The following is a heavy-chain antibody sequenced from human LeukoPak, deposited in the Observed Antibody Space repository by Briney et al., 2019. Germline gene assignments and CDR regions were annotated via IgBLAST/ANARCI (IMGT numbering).Heavy chain of an antibody. CDR1: GVSIGDYF. J-gene: IGHJ5*02. CDR3: ARIRCGQTGGSCYNH. D-gene: IGHD2-8*02. CDR2: INHDGGT. V-gene: IGHV4-34*01. Sequence: SETLSLTCAVQGVSIGDYFWSWIRQSPGKGLEWIAEINHDGGTKYNPSLKDRVSISVDTSQNGFSLSLRSVTAADTAVYYCARIRCGQTGGSCYNHWGRGTLVAVSS.